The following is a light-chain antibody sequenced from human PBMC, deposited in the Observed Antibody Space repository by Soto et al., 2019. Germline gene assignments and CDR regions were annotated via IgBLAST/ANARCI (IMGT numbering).Light chain of an antibody. CDR1: SSDVGGYNY. CDR2: DVS. Sequence: QSALTQPASVSGSPGQSITISCTGTSSDVGGYNYVSWYQRHPGKAPKLMIYDVSNRPSGISNRFSGSKSGNTASLTISGLHAEDEADYYCSSYTSSSTVVFGGRTKLTVL. J-gene: IGLJ2*01. CDR3: SSYTSSSTVV. V-gene: IGLV2-14*01.